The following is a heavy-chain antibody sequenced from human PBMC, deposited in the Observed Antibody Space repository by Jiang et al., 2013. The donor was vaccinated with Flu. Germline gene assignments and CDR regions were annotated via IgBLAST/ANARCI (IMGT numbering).Heavy chain of an antibody. Sequence: ISSSSTYTNYADSVKGRFTISRDNAKNSLYLQMNSLRAEDTAVYYCARVTYGSGSYFDYWGQGTPGHRLL. CDR3: ARVTYGSGSYFDY. V-gene: IGHV3-11*05. D-gene: IGHD3-10*01. J-gene: IGHJ4*02. CDR2: ISSSSTYT.